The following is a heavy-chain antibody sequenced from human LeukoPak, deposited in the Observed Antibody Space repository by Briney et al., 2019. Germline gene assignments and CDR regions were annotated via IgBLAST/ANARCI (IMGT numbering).Heavy chain of an antibody. J-gene: IGHJ6*03. CDR1: GYTFTSYG. D-gene: IGHD3-3*01. CDR2: ISAYNGNT. V-gene: IGHV1-18*01. Sequence: ASVKVSCKASGYTFTSYGISWVRQAPGQGLEWMGWISAYNGNTNYAQKLQGRVTMTTDTSTSTAYMELRSLRSDDTAVYYCARDSSGFWSVYYMDVWGKGTTVTVSS. CDR3: ARDSSGFWSVYYMDV.